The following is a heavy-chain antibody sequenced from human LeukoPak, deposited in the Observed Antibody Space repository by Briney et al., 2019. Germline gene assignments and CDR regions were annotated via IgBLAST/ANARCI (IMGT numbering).Heavy chain of an antibody. V-gene: IGHV3-30*04. CDR1: GFTFSSYA. CDR2: ISYDGSNK. J-gene: IGHJ6*02. CDR3: ASYDFWSGYSMDV. D-gene: IGHD3-3*01. Sequence: GGSLRLSCAASGFTFSSYAIHWVRQAPGKGLEWVAVISYDGSNKYYADSVKGRFTISRDNSKNTLYLQMNSLRAEDTAVYYCASYDFWSGYSMDVWGQGTTVTVSS.